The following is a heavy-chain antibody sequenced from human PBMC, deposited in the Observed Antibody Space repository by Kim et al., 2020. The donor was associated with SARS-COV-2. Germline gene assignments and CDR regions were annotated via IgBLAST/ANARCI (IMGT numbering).Heavy chain of an antibody. Sequence: VKGRFTISRDNSKNTLYLQMNSLRAEDTAVYYCARVVVEAPYYYYYGMDVWGQGTTVTVSS. J-gene: IGHJ6*02. CDR3: ARVVVEAPYYYYYGMDV. V-gene: IGHV3-30*07. D-gene: IGHD2-2*01.